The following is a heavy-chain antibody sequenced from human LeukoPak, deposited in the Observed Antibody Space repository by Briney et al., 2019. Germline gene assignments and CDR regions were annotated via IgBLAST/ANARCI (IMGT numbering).Heavy chain of an antibody. V-gene: IGHV3-23*01. D-gene: IGHD6-13*01. J-gene: IGHJ4*02. CDR3: AKDTSEQQLADFDY. Sequence: PGGSLRLSCAASGFTFSSYAMSWVCQARGKGLEWVSAISGSGGSTYYADSVKGRFTISRDNSKNTLYLQMNSLRAEDTAVYYCAKDTSEQQLADFDYWGQGTLVTVSS. CDR1: GFTFSSYA. CDR2: ISGSGGST.